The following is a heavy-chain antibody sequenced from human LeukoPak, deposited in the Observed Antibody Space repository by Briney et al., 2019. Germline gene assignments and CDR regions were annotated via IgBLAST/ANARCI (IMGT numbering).Heavy chain of an antibody. J-gene: IGHJ4*02. CDR3: ARHFDF. CDR1: GDSISSSGSY. V-gene: IGHV4-39*01. Sequence: SETLSLTCTVSGDSISSSGSYWGWIRQPPGKGLGWIGTISYSGSTYYNPSLKSRVTISVDTSKNQFSLKLNSMTAADTAVYYCARHFDFWGQGTLVTVSS. CDR2: ISYSGST.